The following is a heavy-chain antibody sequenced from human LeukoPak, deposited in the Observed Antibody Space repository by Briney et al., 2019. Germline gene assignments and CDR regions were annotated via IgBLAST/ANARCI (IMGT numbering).Heavy chain of an antibody. Sequence: HTGGSLRLSCAAPGFTLSSYWMHWVRDAPGKGGVWGSRIKRDGSTNYGDSVNGRFTISRDNAKNTLSLQMNSLRPEDTGVYYCARAPSEIGGYYSEYFRHWGQGPLVTVSS. D-gene: IGHD3-22*01. V-gene: IGHV3-74*01. J-gene: IGHJ1*01. CDR3: ARAPSEIGGYYSEYFRH. CDR2: IKRDGST. CDR1: GFTLSSYW.